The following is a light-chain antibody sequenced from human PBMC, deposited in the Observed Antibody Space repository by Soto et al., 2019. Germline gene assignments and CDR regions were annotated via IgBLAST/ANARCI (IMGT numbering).Light chain of an antibody. CDR1: QSVSSY. CDR3: QQRNDCPPT. Sequence: VLTQDPGTLSLAQGERAALSCGGSQSVSSYYFAWYQQKPGQTARLLIYDAANRRTGIPARLSGSGSGTDLTLTIISLEPEDFAVYYCQQRNDCPPTFGQGTQVDIK. V-gene: IGKV3-11*01. CDR2: DAA. J-gene: IGKJ1*01.